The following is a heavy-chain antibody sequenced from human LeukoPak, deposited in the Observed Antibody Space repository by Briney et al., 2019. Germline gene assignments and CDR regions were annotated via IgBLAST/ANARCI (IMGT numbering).Heavy chain of an antibody. Sequence: ASVKVSCKASGYTFTGYYMHWVRQAPGQGLEWMGWINPNSGGTNYAQKFQGRVTMTRDTSISTAYMELSRLRSDDTAVYYCARDGSSGYVYYYYYSMDVWGQGTTVTVSS. CDR1: GYTFTGYY. D-gene: IGHD5-12*01. V-gene: IGHV1-2*02. J-gene: IGHJ6*02. CDR2: INPNSGGT. CDR3: ARDGSSGYVYYYYYSMDV.